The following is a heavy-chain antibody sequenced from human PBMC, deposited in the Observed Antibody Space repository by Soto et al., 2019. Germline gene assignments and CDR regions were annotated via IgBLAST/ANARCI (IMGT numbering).Heavy chain of an antibody. V-gene: IGHV3-48*03. Sequence: PGGSLRLSCAASGFRFSFSTYEMSWVRQASGKGLEWVSCSSSAGDIIRYADSAKGRFTMSKDNAKNSVYLQMNNLRAEDTAVYYCARVLQRGGYGMDVWGQGTTVTVSS. CDR1: GFRFSFSTYE. J-gene: IGHJ6*02. CDR3: ARVLQRGGYGMDV. CDR2: SSSAGDII.